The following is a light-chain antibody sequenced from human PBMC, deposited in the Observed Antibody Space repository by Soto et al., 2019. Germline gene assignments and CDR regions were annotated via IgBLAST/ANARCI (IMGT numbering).Light chain of an antibody. V-gene: IGKV1-39*01. CDR2: DAS. Sequence: DIQMTQSPSSLSASVGDRVTITCRASQSLSRYLNWFQQRPGKAPKLLIYDASSLQTGVPSRFSGSESGTEFTLTISSLQPEDFATYYCQKSYSTPRTFGQGTKVDI. CDR1: QSLSRY. J-gene: IGKJ1*01. CDR3: QKSYSTPRT.